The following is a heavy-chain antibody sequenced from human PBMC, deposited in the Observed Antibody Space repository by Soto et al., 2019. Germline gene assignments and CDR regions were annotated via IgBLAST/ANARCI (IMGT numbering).Heavy chain of an antibody. V-gene: IGHV4-59*01. CDR1: GGSISSYY. J-gene: IGHJ6*02. D-gene: IGHD6-19*01. CDR2: IYYSGST. CDR3: ARDRSGGWYVSRRVEHGYYYYGMDV. Sequence: SETLSLTCTVSGGSISSYYWSWIRQPPGKGLEWIGYIYYSGSTNYNPSLKSRVTISVDTSKNQFSLKLSSVTAADTAVYYCARDRSGGWYVSRRVEHGYYYYGMDVWGQGTTVTVSS.